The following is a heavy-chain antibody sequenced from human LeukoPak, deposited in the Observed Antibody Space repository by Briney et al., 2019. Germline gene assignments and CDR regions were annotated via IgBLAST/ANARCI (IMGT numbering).Heavy chain of an antibody. CDR2: ISSSSSYI. V-gene: IGHV3-21*01. D-gene: IGHD2-2*02. CDR1: GFTFSSYS. CDR3: ARDHCSSTSCYTGPNWFDP. Sequence: GGSLGLSCAASGFTFSSYSMNWVRQGPGKGLEWVSSISSSSSYIYYAASVKGRFTISRDNAKNSLYLQMNSLRAEDTAVYYCARDHCSSTSCYTGPNWFDPWGQGTLVTVSS. J-gene: IGHJ5*02.